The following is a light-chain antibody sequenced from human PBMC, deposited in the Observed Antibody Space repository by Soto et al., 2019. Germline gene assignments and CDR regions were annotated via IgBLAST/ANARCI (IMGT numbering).Light chain of an antibody. J-gene: IGKJ5*01. V-gene: IGKV3-20*01. CDR3: EQYGSSPPSIT. CDR1: QGVRSN. Sequence: EIVITQSPATLSVSPGERATLSCRASQGVRSNLAWYQHKPGQAPRLLIYGTSNRATGIPDRFTGSGSGTDLTLTISSLEPEDFAVYYCEQYGSSPPSITFGQGTRLEIK. CDR2: GTS.